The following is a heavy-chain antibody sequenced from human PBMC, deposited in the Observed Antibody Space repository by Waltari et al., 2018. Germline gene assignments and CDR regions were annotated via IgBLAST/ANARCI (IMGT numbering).Heavy chain of an antibody. Sequence: EEQLVESGGGLVQPGDSLRLSCAASGFTFSSYWMHWVRQAQGRGPLWVVRISTDARDTTYADSGKGRFTISRDNARNTRYLQMNRQRAEDTAVYFCARVSRRTYRSPVPGRHYYYGMDVWGQGTTVTVSS. CDR3: ARVSRRTYRSPVPGRHYYYGMDV. CDR2: ISTDARDT. D-gene: IGHD1-1*01. J-gene: IGHJ6*02. V-gene: IGHV3-74*03. CDR1: GFTFSSYW.